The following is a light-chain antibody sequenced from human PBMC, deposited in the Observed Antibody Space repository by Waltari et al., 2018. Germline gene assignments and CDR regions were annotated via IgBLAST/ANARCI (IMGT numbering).Light chain of an antibody. J-gene: IGKJ4*01. CDR1: QRVSRD. CDR2: DAS. Sequence: EIVLTQSPATLSLSPGERASLSCRASQRVSRDLAWYRQKPGQAPRLLIFDASIRATGTPARFSGSGSGTDFTLTISILEPEDFAVYYCQQRRDWPLTFGGGTKVEIK. V-gene: IGKV3-11*01. CDR3: QQRRDWPLT.